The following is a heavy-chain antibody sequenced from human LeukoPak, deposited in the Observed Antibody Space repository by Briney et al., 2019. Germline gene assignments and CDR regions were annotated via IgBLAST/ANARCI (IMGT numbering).Heavy chain of an antibody. V-gene: IGHV1-18*01. CDR3: ARDNSVRDEAWWFNP. D-gene: IGHD5-24*01. CDR1: GYTFTSYG. Sequence: ASVKVSCKSSGYTFTSYGISWVRQAPGQGLEWMGWISAYNGNTNYAQKLQGRVTMTTDTSTSTAYMELRSLRSDDTAVYYCARDNSVRDEAWWFNPWGQGTLVTVSS. CDR2: ISAYNGNT. J-gene: IGHJ5*02.